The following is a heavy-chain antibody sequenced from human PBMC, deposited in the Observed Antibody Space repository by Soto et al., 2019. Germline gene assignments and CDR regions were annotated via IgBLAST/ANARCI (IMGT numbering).Heavy chain of an antibody. CDR2: INHSGST. V-gene: IGHV4-34*01. D-gene: IGHD3-10*01. Sequence: SETLSLTCAVYGGSFSGYYWSWIRQPPGKGLEWIGEINHSGSTNYNPSLKSRVTIAVDTSKNQFSLKLSSVTAADTAVYYCARAERITMVRGVTLFDYWGQGTLVTVSS. J-gene: IGHJ4*02. CDR3: ARAERITMVRGVTLFDY. CDR1: GGSFSGYY.